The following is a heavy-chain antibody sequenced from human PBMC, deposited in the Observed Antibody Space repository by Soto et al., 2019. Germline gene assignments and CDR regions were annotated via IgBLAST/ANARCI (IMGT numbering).Heavy chain of an antibody. CDR1: GYSFTSYW. CDR2: IYPGDSDT. Sequence: PGESLKISCKGSGYSFTSYWIGWVRQMPGKGLEWMGIIYPGDSDTRYSPPFQGQVTISADKSISTAYLQWSSLKASDTAMYYCARLPYDILTGPWVWFDPWGQGTLVTVSS. J-gene: IGHJ5*02. CDR3: ARLPYDILTGPWVWFDP. D-gene: IGHD3-9*01. V-gene: IGHV5-51*01.